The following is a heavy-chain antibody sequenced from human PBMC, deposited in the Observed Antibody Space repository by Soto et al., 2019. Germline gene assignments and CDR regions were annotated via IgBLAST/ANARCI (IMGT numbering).Heavy chain of an antibody. J-gene: IGHJ4*02. CDR1: GFTFDDYA. V-gene: IGHV3-9*01. CDR2: ISWNSGSI. D-gene: IGHD3-22*01. Sequence: PGGSLRLSCAASGFTFDDYAMHWVRQAPGKGLEWVSGISWNSGSIGYADSVKGRFTISRDNAKNSLYLQMNSLRAEDTALYYCAKGRNGIYYDSSGYYVYWGQGTLVTVSS. CDR3: AKGRNGIYYDSSGYYVY.